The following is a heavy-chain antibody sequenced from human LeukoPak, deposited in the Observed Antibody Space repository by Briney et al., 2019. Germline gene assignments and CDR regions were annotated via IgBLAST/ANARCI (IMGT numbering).Heavy chain of an antibody. CDR1: GGTFSSYA. CDR3: ARVGFRVVTAMKAFDI. J-gene: IGHJ3*02. Sequence: ASVKVSCEASGGTFSSYAISWVRQAPGQGLEWMGGIIPIFGTANYAQKFQGRVTITADESTSTAYMELSSLRSEDTAVYYCARVGFRVVTAMKAFDIWGQGTMVTVSS. CDR2: IIPIFGTA. D-gene: IGHD2-21*02. V-gene: IGHV1-69*13.